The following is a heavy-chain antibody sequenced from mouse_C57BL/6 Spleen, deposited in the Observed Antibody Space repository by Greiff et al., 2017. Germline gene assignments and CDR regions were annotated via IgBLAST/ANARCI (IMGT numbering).Heavy chain of an antibody. CDR1: DYAFSSFW. D-gene: IGHD1-1*01. V-gene: IGHV1-80*01. Sequence: QVQLQQSGAELVKPWASVKISCKASDYAFSSFWMNMVKQMPGKGREWSGQICPGECYTNYNGKFKGKATRTADKSSSTAYMQLSSLTSEYSAVDCCARYYGSSSYAMDYWGQGTSVTVSS. CDR3: ARYYGSSSYAMDY. CDR2: ICPGECYT. J-gene: IGHJ4*01.